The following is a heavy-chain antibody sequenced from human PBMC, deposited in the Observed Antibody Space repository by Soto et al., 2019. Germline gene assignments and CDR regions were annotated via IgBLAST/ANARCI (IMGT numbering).Heavy chain of an antibody. V-gene: IGHV3-30-3*01. CDR3: ARDGMDV. CDR2: ISYDGSNK. J-gene: IGHJ6*02. Sequence: VQLVESGGGVVQPGRSLRLSCAASGFTFSSYAMHWVRQAPGKGLEWVAVISYDGSNKYYTDSVKGRFTISRDNSKNTLYLQMNSLRVEDTAVYFCARDGMDVWGQGTTVTVSS. CDR1: GFTFSSYA.